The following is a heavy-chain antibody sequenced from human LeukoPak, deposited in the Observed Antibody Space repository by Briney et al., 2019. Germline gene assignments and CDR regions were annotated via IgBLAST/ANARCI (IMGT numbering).Heavy chain of an antibody. CDR3: ARDGMRYSSGWSYFDY. J-gene: IGHJ4*02. CDR2: IYYSGST. D-gene: IGHD6-19*01. V-gene: IGHV4-59*01. CDR1: GGSISSYY. Sequence: SETLSLTCTVSGGSISSYYWSWIRQPPGKGLEWIGYIYYSGSTNYNPSLKSRVTISVDTSKNQFSLKLSSVTAADTAVYYCARDGMRYSSGWSYFDYWGQGTLVTVSS.